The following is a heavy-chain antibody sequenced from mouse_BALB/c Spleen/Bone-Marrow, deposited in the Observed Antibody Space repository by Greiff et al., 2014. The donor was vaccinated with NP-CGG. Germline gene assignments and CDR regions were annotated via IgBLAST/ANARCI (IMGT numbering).Heavy chain of an antibody. CDR3: AIYYYGSSGFAY. CDR1: GFNIKDTY. V-gene: IGHV14-3*02. J-gene: IGHJ3*01. CDR2: IDPANGNT. Sequence: VQLKQSGAELVKPGASVKLSCTASGFNIKDTYMHWVKQRPEQGLEWIGRIDPANGNTKYDPKFQGKATITADTSSNTAYLQLSSLTSEDTAVYYWAIYYYGSSGFAYWGQGTLVTVSA. D-gene: IGHD1-1*01.